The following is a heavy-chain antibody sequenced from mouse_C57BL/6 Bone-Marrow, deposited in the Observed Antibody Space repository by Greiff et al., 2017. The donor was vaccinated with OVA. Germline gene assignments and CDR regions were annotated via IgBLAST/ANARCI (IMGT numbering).Heavy chain of an antibody. CDR3: TGEDYYGSSFDY. CDR1: GFTFSNYW. J-gene: IGHJ2*01. CDR2: IRLKSDNYAT. Sequence: VQLKESGGGLVQPGGSMKLSCVASGFTFSNYWMNWVRQSPEKGLEWVAQIRLKSDNYATHYAESVKGRLTISRDDSKSSVYLQMNNLRAEDTGIYYCTGEDYYGSSFDYWGQGTTLTVSS. V-gene: IGHV6-3*01. D-gene: IGHD1-1*01.